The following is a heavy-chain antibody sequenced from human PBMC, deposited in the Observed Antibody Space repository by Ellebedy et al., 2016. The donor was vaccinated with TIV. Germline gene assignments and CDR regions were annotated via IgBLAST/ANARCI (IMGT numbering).Heavy chain of an antibody. D-gene: IGHD4-23*01. Sequence: GESLKISCAASGFTVTTNYMNWVRQAPGKGLEWVSVIFSDADGGETHYADSVKGRFTISRDSSTNTLYLQMNSLRAEDTAVYYCARDAAGNGGKLDYWGQGALVTVSS. J-gene: IGHJ4*02. CDR3: ARDAAGNGGKLDY. CDR1: GFTVTTNY. V-gene: IGHV3-53*01. CDR2: IFSDADGGET.